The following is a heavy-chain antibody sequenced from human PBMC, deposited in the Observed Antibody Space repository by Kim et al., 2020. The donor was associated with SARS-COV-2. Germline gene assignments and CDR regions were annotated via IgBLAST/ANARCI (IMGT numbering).Heavy chain of an antibody. CDR3: ARAPSENYGMDV. V-gene: IGHV1-46*01. CDR1: GYTFTTYF. CDR2: INPSGGST. J-gene: IGHJ6*02. Sequence: ASVKVSCKSSGYTFTTYFIHWVRQAPGQGLEWMGIINPSGGSTTYAQKFQGRVTMTRDTSTSTVYMELSSLTSEDTAVYYCARAPSENYGMDVWGHGTTV.